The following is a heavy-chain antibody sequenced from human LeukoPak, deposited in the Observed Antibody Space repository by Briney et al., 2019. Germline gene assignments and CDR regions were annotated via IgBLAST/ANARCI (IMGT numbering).Heavy chain of an antibody. CDR1: GFTFSNYA. Sequence: GGSLRLSCTAAGFTFSNYAMSWVRQAPGKGLEWVSHISDSGGKTYYADSVKGRFTISRDNSKNTLYLQMDSLRAEDTAIYYCADFGWESYCFHYWGQGPLVTVSS. D-gene: IGHD3-10*01. V-gene: IGHV3-23*01. J-gene: IGHJ4*02. CDR3: ADFGWESYCFHY. CDR2: ISDSGGKT.